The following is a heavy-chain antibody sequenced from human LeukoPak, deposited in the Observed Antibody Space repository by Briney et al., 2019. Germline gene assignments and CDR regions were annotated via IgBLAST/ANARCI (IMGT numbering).Heavy chain of an antibody. CDR2: ISHSGST. J-gene: IGHJ4*02. D-gene: IGHD6-13*01. V-gene: IGHV4-34*01. CDR3: ARLLAAAGTGLDY. Sequence: TSETLSLTCAVYGGSFTGYYWSWIRQPPGKGLEWIGEISHSGSTNYNPSLKSRVTISLDTSKNQFSLKLSSVTAADTAVYYCARLLAAAGTGLDYWGQGTLVTVSS. CDR1: GGSFTGYY.